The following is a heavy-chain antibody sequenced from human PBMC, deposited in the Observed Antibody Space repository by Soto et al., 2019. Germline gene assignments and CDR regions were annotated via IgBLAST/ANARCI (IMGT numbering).Heavy chain of an antibody. V-gene: IGHV4-30-2*01. CDR2: IYHSGST. J-gene: IGHJ4*02. CDR1: GGSISSGGYS. D-gene: IGHD3-22*01. Sequence: PSETLSLTCAVSGGSISSGGYSWSWIRQPPGKGLEWIGYIYHSGSTYYNPSLKSRVTISVDRSKNQFSLKLSSVTAADTAVYYCARGSYDYYDSSGYYTRGGIDYWGQGTLVTVSS. CDR3: ARGSYDYYDSSGYYTRGGIDY.